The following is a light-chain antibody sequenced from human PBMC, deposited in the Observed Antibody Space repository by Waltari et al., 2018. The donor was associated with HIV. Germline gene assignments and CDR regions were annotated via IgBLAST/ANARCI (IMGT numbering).Light chain of an antibody. CDR3: QSHDSSLSGYV. CDR1: SSNIGAGYH. J-gene: IGLJ1*01. CDR2: GNS. V-gene: IGLV1-40*01. Sequence: QSVLTQPPSVSGAPGQRVTISCTGSSSNIGAGYHVHWYHQLQGTAPKPLIYGNSKRPSGVPDRSSGSKSGTSASLAITGLQAEDEADYHCQSHDSSLSGYVFGTGTKVTVL.